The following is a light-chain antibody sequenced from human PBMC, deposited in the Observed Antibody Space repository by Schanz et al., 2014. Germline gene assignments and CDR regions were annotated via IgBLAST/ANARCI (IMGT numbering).Light chain of an antibody. CDR1: SSDVGGYNY. CDR3: CSYAGSTSVV. V-gene: IGLV2-14*01. CDR2: DVS. Sequence: QSALTQPASVSGSPGQSITISCTGTSSDVGGYNYVSWYQQHPGKAPKLMIYDVSNRPSGVSNRFSGSKSGSTASLRISELQAEDESNYSCCSYAGSTSVVFGGGTKLTVL. J-gene: IGLJ2*01.